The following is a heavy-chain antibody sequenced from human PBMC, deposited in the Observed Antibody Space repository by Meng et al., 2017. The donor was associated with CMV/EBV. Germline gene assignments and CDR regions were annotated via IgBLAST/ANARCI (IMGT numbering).Heavy chain of an antibody. CDR1: VGSFSGYY. J-gene: IGHJ5*02. CDR2: INHSGST. CDR3: ARGFRLVMGYAPSQFNRFDP. Sequence: SQTLSLTCAVYVGSFSGYYWSWIRQPPGKGLECIVEINHSGSTNYNPSLKSRVTISVDTSKNQFSLKLSSVTAADTAVYYCARGFRLVMGYAPSQFNRFDPWGQGTLVTVSS. D-gene: IGHD2-8*01. V-gene: IGHV4-34*01.